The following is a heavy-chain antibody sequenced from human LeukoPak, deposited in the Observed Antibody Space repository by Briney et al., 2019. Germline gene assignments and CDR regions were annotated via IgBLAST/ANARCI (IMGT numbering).Heavy chain of an antibody. Sequence: SETLSLTCAVYGGSFSGYYWSWIRQPPGKGLEWIGEINHSGSTNYNPSLKSRVTISVDTSKNQFSLKLSSVTAADTAVYYCARDGSGCSSTSCLFDYWGQEPWSPSPQ. J-gene: IGHJ4*01. CDR2: INHSGST. D-gene: IGHD2-2*01. V-gene: IGHV4-34*01. CDR1: GGSFSGYY. CDR3: ARDGSGCSSTSCLFDY.